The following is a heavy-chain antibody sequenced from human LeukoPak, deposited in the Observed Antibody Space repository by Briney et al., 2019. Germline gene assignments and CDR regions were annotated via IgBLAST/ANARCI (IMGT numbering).Heavy chain of an antibody. J-gene: IGHJ4*02. CDR1: GFTFSSYS. CDR3: ARDRYGYIDY. Sequence: PGGSLRLSCAASGFTFSSYSMNWVRQAPGKGLEWVSSISSSSSYIYYADSVKGRFTISRDNAKTSLYLQMNSLRAEDTTVYYCARDRYGYIDYWEQGTPVSVSS. CDR2: ISSSSSYI. D-gene: IGHD1-1*01. V-gene: IGHV3-21*01.